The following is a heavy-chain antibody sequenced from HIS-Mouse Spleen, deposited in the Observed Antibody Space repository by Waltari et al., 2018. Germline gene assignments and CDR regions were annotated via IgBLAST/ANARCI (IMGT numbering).Heavy chain of an antibody. J-gene: IGHJ5*02. CDR1: GGSFSGYY. V-gene: IGHV4-34*01. CDR2: INHSGST. D-gene: IGHD6-19*01. Sequence: QVQLQQWGAGLLKPSETLSLTCAVYGGSFSGYYWRWIRQPPGKGLEWIGEINHSGSTNYNPSLKSRVTISVDTSKNQFSLKLSSVTAADTAVYYCARGIAVAAFRWFDPWGQGTLVTVSS. CDR3: ARGIAVAAFRWFDP.